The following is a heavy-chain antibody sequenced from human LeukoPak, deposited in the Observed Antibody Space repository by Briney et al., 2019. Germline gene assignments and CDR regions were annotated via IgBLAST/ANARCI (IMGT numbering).Heavy chain of an antibody. V-gene: IGHV4-59*01. D-gene: IGHD5/OR15-5a*01. Sequence: PSETLSLTCTVSGGSTSSYYWSWIRQPPGKGLEWIGYIYYSGSTNYNPSLKSRVSISVDTSKNQFSLKLSSVTAADTAVYYCARGLRLLMGEYYYGMDVWGQGTTVTVSS. CDR1: GGSTSSYY. J-gene: IGHJ6*02. CDR3: ARGLRLLMGEYYYGMDV. CDR2: IYYSGST.